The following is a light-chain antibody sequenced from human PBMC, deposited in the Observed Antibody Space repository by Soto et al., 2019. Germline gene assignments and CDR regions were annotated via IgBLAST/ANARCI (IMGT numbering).Light chain of an antibody. CDR2: KAS. CDR3: QHYNSYSEA. J-gene: IGKJ1*01. CDR1: QTISSW. Sequence: DIQMTQSPSTLSGSVGDRVTITCRASQTISSWLAWYQQKPGKAPKLLIYKASTLKSGVPSRFGGSGSGTEFTLTISSLRPDDFATYYCQHYNSYSEAFGQGTKVDIK. V-gene: IGKV1-5*03.